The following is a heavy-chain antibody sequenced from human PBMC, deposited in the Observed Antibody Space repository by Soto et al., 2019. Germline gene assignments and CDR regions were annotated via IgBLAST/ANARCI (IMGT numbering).Heavy chain of an antibody. CDR2: IYSSVYT. CDR1: GGGINNFY. J-gene: IGHJ4*02. D-gene: IGHD3-10*01. V-gene: IGHV4-59*01. Sequence: XASFSLTVTVRGGGINNFYWNCIRPSPGKGLEWIGYIYSSVYTNYNPSLKTRVTMSVDTSKNQFSLKLNSVTAADTAIYYCARGSDNERTFGFDQWGQGTLVTVSS. CDR3: ARGSDNERTFGFDQ.